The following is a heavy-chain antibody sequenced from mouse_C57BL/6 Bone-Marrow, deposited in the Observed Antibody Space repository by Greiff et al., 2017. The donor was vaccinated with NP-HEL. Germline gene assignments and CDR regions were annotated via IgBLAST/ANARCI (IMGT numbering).Heavy chain of an antibody. CDR1: GYSITSGYY. V-gene: IGHV3-6*01. J-gene: IGHJ3*01. D-gene: IGHD2-4*01. CDR2: IRYDGSN. Sequence: EVQLVESGPGLVKPSQSLSLTCSVTGYSITSGYYWNWIRQFPGNKLEWMGYIRYDGSNNYNPSLKNRISITRDTSKNQFFLKLNSVTTEDTATYYCARGVYYDYDVWFAYWGQGTLVTVSA. CDR3: ARGVYYDYDVWFAY.